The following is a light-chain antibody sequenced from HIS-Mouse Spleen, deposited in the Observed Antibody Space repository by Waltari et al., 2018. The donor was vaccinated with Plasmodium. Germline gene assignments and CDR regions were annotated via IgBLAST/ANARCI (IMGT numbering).Light chain of an antibody. J-gene: IGLJ2*01. Sequence: QSALTQPPSASGSPGPSVTISCTGPSSDFGGSYYVSWYQQHPGKAPKLMIYEVSKRPSGVPDRFSGSKSGNTASLTVSGLQAEDEADYYCSSYAGSNNLVFGGGTKLTVL. V-gene: IGLV2-8*01. CDR1: SSDFGGSYY. CDR2: EVS. CDR3: SSYAGSNNLV.